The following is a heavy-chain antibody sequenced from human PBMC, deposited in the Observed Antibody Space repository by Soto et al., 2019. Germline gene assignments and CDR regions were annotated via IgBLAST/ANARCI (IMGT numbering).Heavy chain of an antibody. J-gene: IGHJ4*02. V-gene: IGHV4-30-4*01. Sequence: QVQLQESGPVLVKPSQTLSLTCTVSGGSISSGDYYWSWIRQPPGKGLEWIGYIYYSGSTYYNPSLKSRGTLSVDTSKNQCSLKLSSVTAADTAVYYCARGSSGFWFDYWGQGTLVTVSS. CDR3: ARGSSGFWFDY. CDR2: IYYSGST. CDR1: GGSISSGDYY. D-gene: IGHD3-22*01.